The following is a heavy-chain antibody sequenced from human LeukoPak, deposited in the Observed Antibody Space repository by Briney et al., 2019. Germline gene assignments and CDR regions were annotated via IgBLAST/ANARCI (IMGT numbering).Heavy chain of an antibody. J-gene: IGHJ4*02. Sequence: GASVKVSCKVSGYTLTELSMHWVRQAPGKGLEWMGGFDPEDGETIYAQKFQGRVTMTEDTSTDTAFMELSSLRSEDTAVYYCATKFYGSRHIHRLYYFDYWGQGTLVTVSS. V-gene: IGHV1-24*01. CDR1: GYTLTELS. D-gene: IGHD3-10*01. CDR2: FDPEDGET. CDR3: ATKFYGSRHIHRLYYFDY.